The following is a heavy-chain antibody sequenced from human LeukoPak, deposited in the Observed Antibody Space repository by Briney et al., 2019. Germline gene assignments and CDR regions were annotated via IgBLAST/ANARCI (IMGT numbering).Heavy chain of an antibody. D-gene: IGHD3-22*01. CDR2: INWNGGST. CDR1: GFTFSSYV. V-gene: IGHV3-20*04. Sequence: GGSLRLSCAASGFTFSSYVMSWVRQAPGKGLEWVSGINWNGGSTGYADSVKGRFTISRDNAKNSLYLQMNSLRAEDTALYYCARENYLYSSGYYGAFDIWGQGTMVTVSS. CDR3: ARENYLYSSGYYGAFDI. J-gene: IGHJ3*02.